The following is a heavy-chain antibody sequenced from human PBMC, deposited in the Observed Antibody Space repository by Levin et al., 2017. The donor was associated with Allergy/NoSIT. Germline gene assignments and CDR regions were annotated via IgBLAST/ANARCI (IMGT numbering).Heavy chain of an antibody. D-gene: IGHD3-22*01. J-gene: IGHJ4*02. CDR3: AAAGGFNYDYSSFYPFYFDY. CDR2: IVVGSDNT. CDR1: GFTFTTSA. Sequence: ASVKVSCKASGFTFTTSAVQWVRQARGQRLEWIGWIVVGSDNTNNAQKFQERVTITRDMSTSTVYMELSSLQSEDTAVYYCAAAGGFNYDYSSFYPFYFDYWGQGTLVTVSS. V-gene: IGHV1-58*01.